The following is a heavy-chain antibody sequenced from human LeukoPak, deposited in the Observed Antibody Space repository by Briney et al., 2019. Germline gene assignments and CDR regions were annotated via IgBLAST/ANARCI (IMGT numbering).Heavy chain of an antibody. D-gene: IGHD6-19*01. Sequence: GGSLRLSCAASGFTFSSYGMHWVRQAPGKGLEWVAVIWYDGNNKYYADSVKGRFTISRDNSKNTLYLQMNSLRAEDTAVYYCAKVRTKIAVAGSPFDYWGQGTLVTVSS. V-gene: IGHV3-33*06. CDR2: IWYDGNNK. J-gene: IGHJ4*02. CDR3: AKVRTKIAVAGSPFDY. CDR1: GFTFSSYG.